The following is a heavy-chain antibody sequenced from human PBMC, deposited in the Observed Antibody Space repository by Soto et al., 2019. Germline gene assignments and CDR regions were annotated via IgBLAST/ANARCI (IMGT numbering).Heavy chain of an antibody. CDR2: MYSGGST. CDR3: ARGYSGHYSDLGY. V-gene: IGHV3-53*01. J-gene: IGHJ4*02. D-gene: IGHD5-12*01. CDR1: GVSVSSHY. Sequence: PGGSLRLSCAASGVSVSSHYMSWVRQAPGKGLEWVSIMYSGGSTSYADSVKGRFTISRDNSRNTLYLQMNSLRAEDTAVYYCARGYSGHYSDLGYWGQGTLVTVSS.